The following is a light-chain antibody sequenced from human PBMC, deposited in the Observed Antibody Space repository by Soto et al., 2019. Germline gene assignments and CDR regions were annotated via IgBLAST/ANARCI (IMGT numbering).Light chain of an antibody. Sequence: QSVLTQPRSVSGSPGQPVTISSTGTSSDVGGYNYVSWYQQHPGKAPKLMIYDVSKRPSGVPDRFSGSKSGNTASLTISGLQAEHEADYYCCSYSGSYTWVFGGGTKLTVL. J-gene: IGLJ2*01. V-gene: IGLV2-11*01. CDR3: CSYSGSYTWV. CDR2: DVS. CDR1: SSDVGGYNY.